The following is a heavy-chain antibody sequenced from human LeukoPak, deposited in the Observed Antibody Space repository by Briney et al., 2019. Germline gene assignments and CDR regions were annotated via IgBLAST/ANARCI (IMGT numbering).Heavy chain of an antibody. J-gene: IGHJ4*02. D-gene: IGHD2-2*02. Sequence: ASVKVSCKASGFTFTSSAVQWVRQARGQRLEWIGWIVVGSGNTNYAQKFQERVTITRDMSTSTAYMELSSLRSEATAVYYCVAVVPAAIPAFDYWGQGTLVTVSS. V-gene: IGHV1-58*01. CDR3: VAVVPAAIPAFDY. CDR1: GFTFTSSA. CDR2: IVVGSGNT.